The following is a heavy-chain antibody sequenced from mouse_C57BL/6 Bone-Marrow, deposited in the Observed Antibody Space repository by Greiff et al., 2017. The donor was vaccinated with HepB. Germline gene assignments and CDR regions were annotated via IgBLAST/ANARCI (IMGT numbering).Heavy chain of an antibody. Sequence: EVQLQESGPGLVKPSQSLSLTCSVTGYSITSGYYWNWIRQFPGNKLEWMGYISYDGSNNYNPSLKNRISITRDTSKNQFFLKLNSVTTEDTATYYCARDPRDWYFDVWGTGTTVTVSS. CDR3: ARDPRDWYFDV. V-gene: IGHV3-6*01. J-gene: IGHJ1*03. CDR1: GYSITSGYY. CDR2: ISYDGSN.